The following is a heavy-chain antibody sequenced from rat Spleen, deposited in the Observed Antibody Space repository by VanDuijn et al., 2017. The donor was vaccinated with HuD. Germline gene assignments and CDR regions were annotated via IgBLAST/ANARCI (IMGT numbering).Heavy chain of an antibody. CDR3: TTVGY. CDR1: GFSLTNYH. Sequence: QVQLKESGPGLVQPSQTLSLTCTVSGFSLTNYHVSWVRQPPGKGLEWIAAISSGGSTYYNSALKSRLSISRDTSKSQLFLKMNSLQTEDTALYFCTTVGYWGQGVMVTVSS. CDR2: ISSGGST. D-gene: IGHD1-1*01. V-gene: IGHV2S12*01. J-gene: IGHJ2*01.